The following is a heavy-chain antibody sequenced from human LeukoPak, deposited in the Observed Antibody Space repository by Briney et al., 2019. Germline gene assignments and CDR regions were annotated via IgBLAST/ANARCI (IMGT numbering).Heavy chain of an antibody. V-gene: IGHV1-18*01. CDR2: ISGYNGNT. CDR3: ARDLGPYTGSYYSYYHYMDV. D-gene: IGHD1-26*01. CDR1: GYNFAISG. J-gene: IGHJ6*03. Sequence: GASVKVSCKAYGYNFAISGIGWVRQAPGQGLEWLGWISGYNGNTKSAPKLQGRVTMTTDTSTDTAYLELGSLRVDDTAIYYCARDLGPYTGSYYSYYHYMDVWGEGTSVTVSS.